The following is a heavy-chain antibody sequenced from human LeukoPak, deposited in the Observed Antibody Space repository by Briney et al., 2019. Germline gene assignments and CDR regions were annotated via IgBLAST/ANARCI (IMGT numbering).Heavy chain of an antibody. CDR2: INTDGSST. Sequence: GGSLRLSCAASGFTFSSYWMHWVRQAPGKGLVWVSRINTDGSSTSYADSVKGRFTISRDNAKNTLYLQMNSLRAEGTAVYYCARDPQQWELSRLRNWFDPWGQGTLVTVSS. CDR3: ARDPQQWELSRLRNWFDP. V-gene: IGHV3-74*01. D-gene: IGHD1-26*01. CDR1: GFTFSSYW. J-gene: IGHJ5*02.